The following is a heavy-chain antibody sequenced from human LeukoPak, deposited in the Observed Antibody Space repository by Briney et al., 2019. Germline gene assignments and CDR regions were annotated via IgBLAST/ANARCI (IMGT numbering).Heavy chain of an antibody. J-gene: IGHJ4*02. CDR2: INPNSGGT. D-gene: IGHD2-8*02. CDR3: ARESSYWD. V-gene: IGHV1-2*02. CDR1: GYSFTDYY. Sequence: ASVKVSCKASGYSFTDYYMHWVRQAPGQGLEWMGWINPNSGGTNYAQKFQGRVTMTRDTSISTAYMELSRLRSDDTAVFYCARESSYWDWGQGTLVTVSS.